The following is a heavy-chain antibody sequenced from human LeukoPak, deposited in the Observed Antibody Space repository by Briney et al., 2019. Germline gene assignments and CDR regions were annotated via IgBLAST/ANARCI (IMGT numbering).Heavy chain of an antibody. CDR2: ISGRTGST. CDR3: ARDQGENYDSSGYYPY. V-gene: IGHV3-11*06. Sequence: PGGSLRLSCAASGFTFSNYYMSWIRQAPGKGLEWVPYISGRTGSTNYADSVMGRFTISRDNGKNSLFLQMNSLRAEDTAVYYCARDQGENYDSSGYYPYWGQGTLVTVSS. D-gene: IGHD3-22*01. CDR1: GFTFSNYY. J-gene: IGHJ4*02.